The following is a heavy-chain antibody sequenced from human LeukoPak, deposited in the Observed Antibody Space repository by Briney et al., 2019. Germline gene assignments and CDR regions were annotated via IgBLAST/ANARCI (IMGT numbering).Heavy chain of an antibody. CDR2: IYHSGST. Sequence: TSETLSLTCTVSGGSISSGGYYWSWIRQPPGKGLEWIGYIYHSGSTYYNPSLKSRVTISVDRSKNQFSLKLSSVTAADTAVYYCARERTAAAGIIDYWGQGTLVTVSS. V-gene: IGHV4-30-2*01. D-gene: IGHD6-13*01. CDR1: GGSISSGGYY. CDR3: ARERTAAAGIIDY. J-gene: IGHJ4*02.